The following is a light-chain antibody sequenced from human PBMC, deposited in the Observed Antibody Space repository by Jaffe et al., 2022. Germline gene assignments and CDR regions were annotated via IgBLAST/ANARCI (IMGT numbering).Light chain of an antibody. CDR1: QSVLYSSNNKNY. Sequence: DIVMTQSPDSLAVSLGERATINCKSSQSVLYSSNNKNYLAWYQQKPGQPPKLLIYWASTRESGVPDRFSGSGSGTDFTLTISSLQAEDVAVYYCQQYYSTHTPSPLTFGQGTKVEIK. CDR2: WAS. CDR3: QQYYSTHTPSPLT. V-gene: IGKV4-1*01. J-gene: IGKJ1*01.